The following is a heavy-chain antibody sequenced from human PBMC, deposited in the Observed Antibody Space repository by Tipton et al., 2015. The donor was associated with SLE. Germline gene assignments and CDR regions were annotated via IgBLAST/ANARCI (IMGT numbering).Heavy chain of an antibody. Sequence: SLRLSCAASGFTFSAYGMHWVRQAPGKGLEWLAFIRYDGSKTDFSDSVKGRFSVSRDNSKKTLFLQMNSLRTEDTAVYFCAKSIFPDAFDIWGQGTMVTVSS. D-gene: IGHD3-3*02. CDR3: AKSIFPDAFDI. J-gene: IGHJ3*02. CDR2: IRYDGSKT. V-gene: IGHV3-30*02. CDR1: GFTFSAYG.